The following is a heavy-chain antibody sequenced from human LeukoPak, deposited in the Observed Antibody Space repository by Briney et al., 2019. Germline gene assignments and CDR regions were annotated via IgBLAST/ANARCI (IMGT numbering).Heavy chain of an antibody. CDR1: GFTFSSYS. CDR3: ARDHYDILTGYGINAFDI. CDR2: ISSSSYI. J-gene: IGHJ3*02. D-gene: IGHD3-9*01. Sequence: GGSLRLSCAASGFTFSSYSMNWVRQAPGKGLEWVSSISSSSYIYYADSVKGRFTISRDGAKNSLYLQMNSLRAEDTAVYYCARDHYDILTGYGINAFDIWGQETMVTVSS. V-gene: IGHV3-21*01.